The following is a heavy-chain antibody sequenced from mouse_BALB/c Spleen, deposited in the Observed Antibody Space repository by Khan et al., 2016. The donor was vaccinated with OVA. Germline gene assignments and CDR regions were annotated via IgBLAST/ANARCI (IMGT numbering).Heavy chain of an antibody. V-gene: IGHV1-52*01. Sequence: VQLQESGAELVRPGASVKLSCEASGYTFTSYWMNWVKQSPEQGLEWIGRIDPYDSETHYNQNFKDKAILTVDKSSSTAYMQLSSLTSEDFAVYYCARNPFAYWGQGTLVTVSA. J-gene: IGHJ3*01. CDR3: ARNPFAY. CDR1: GYTFTSYW. CDR2: IDPYDSET.